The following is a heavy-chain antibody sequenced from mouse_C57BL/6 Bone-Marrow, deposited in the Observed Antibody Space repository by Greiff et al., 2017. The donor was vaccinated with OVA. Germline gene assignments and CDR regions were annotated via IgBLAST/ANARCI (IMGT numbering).Heavy chain of an antibody. V-gene: IGHV14-1*01. Sequence: VQLQQSGAELVRPGASVKLSCTASGFNIKDYYMHWVKQRPEQGLEWIGRIDPEDGDTEYAPKFQGKATMTADTSSNTAYMQLSSRTSEDTAVYYCTTKYYGSRAMDYWGQGTSVTVSS. D-gene: IGHD1-1*01. CDR3: TTKYYGSRAMDY. CDR2: IDPEDGDT. J-gene: IGHJ4*01. CDR1: GFNIKDYY.